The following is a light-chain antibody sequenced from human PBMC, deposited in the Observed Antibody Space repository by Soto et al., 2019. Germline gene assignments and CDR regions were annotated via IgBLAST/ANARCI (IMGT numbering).Light chain of an antibody. CDR3: QQYSTYPWT. CDR2: KAF. J-gene: IGKJ1*01. V-gene: IGKV1-5*03. Sequence: DIQMTQSPSTLSASVGDRVTITCRASQTISTLLAWYQQRPGKAPNLLIYKAFSLESGVSSRFSGSGSGTEFTLTISSLQHDDFATYFCQQYSTYPWTFGQGTKVEVK. CDR1: QTISTL.